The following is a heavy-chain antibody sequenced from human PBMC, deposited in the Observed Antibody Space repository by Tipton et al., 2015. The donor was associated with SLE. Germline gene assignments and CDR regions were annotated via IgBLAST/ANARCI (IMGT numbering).Heavy chain of an antibody. J-gene: IGHJ3*02. CDR3: ARDDLSDAFDI. CDR2: LYHRGST. V-gene: IGHV4-39*06. Sequence: TLSLTCTFSGDAINTSSYYWGWVRQPPGKGLEWIGSLYHRGSTYYNPSLKSRVTISGDRSKNQVPLRLTSMTAADTAVYYCARDDLSDAFDIWGQGTMVTVSS. CDR1: GDAINTSSYY. D-gene: IGHD3/OR15-3a*01.